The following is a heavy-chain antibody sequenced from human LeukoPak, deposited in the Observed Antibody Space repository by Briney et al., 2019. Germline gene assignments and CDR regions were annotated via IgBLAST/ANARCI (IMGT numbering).Heavy chain of an antibody. J-gene: IGHJ5*02. D-gene: IGHD2/OR15-2a*01. Sequence: SETLSLTCAVYGGSFSEYYWSWIRHPPGKGLEWIGEINHSGSTNYNPSLKSRVTISLDTSKNQFSLKLSSVTAADTAVYYCARRITVFYWFDPWDQGTLVTVSS. CDR2: INHSGST. V-gene: IGHV4-34*01. CDR3: ARRITVFYWFDP. CDR1: GGSFSEYY.